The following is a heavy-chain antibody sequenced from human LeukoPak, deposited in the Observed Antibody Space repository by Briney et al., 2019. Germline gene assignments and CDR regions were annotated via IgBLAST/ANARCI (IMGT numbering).Heavy chain of an antibody. CDR1: GASISSWY. CDR3: ARETSLAGFASGLGFNY. CDR2: IYGSGNT. Sequence: PSETLSLTCTVSGASISSWYWSWIRQPPGKGLEWIGYIYGSGNTNYNPSLKSRVTMSIDTSKNQFSLKLTSVTAADTATYYSARETSLAGFASGLGFNYWGQGILVTVSS. D-gene: IGHD6-19*01. J-gene: IGHJ4*02. V-gene: IGHV4-59*01.